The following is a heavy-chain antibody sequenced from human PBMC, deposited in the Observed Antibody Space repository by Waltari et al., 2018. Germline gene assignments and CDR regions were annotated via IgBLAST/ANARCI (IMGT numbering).Heavy chain of an antibody. D-gene: IGHD5-12*01. CDR3: ARAAYSGYGAGFDP. J-gene: IGHJ5*02. V-gene: IGHV3-53*01. CDR1: GFSVSSTY. CDR2: TYDGGST. Sequence: EVQLVESGGGLIQPGGSLRLSCAASGFSVSSTYMTWVRQAPGKGLECVSVTYDGGSTYYAESVKGRFTISRDNSKNTLYLQMNSLRAEDTAVYYCARAAYSGYGAGFDPWGQGTLVTVSS.